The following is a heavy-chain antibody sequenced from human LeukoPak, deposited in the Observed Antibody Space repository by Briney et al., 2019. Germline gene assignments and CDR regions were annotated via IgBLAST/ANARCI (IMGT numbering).Heavy chain of an antibody. D-gene: IGHD6-19*01. J-gene: IGHJ5*02. CDR2: IRSKAYGGTT. V-gene: IGHV3-49*04. Sequence: GGSLRLSCTASGFTFGDYAMSWVRQAPGKGLEWVGFIRSKAYGGTTEYAASVKGRFTISRDDSKSIAYLQMNSLKTEDTAVYYCTRDEVSAVWPGPWGQGTLVTVSS. CDR1: GFTFGDYA. CDR3: TRDEVSAVWPGP.